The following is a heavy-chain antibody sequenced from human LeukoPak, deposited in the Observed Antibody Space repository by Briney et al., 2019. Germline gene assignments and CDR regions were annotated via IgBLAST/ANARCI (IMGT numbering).Heavy chain of an antibody. CDR3: ARDTYYYDSSGYYHLLDY. Sequence: GASVKVSCKASGYTFTSYGISWVRQAPGQGLEWMGWISPYNGNTDYAQKLQGRVTMATDTSTSTAYMELRSLRSDDTAVYYCARDTYYYDSSGYYHLLDYWGQGTLVTVSS. V-gene: IGHV1-18*01. CDR1: GYTFTSYG. D-gene: IGHD3-22*01. CDR2: ISPYNGNT. J-gene: IGHJ4*02.